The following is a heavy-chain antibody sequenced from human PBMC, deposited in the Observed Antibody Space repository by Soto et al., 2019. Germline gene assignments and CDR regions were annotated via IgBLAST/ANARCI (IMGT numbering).Heavy chain of an antibody. D-gene: IGHD3-22*01. CDR2: IWHDGGRQ. Sequence: QVHLVESGGGVVQPGGSLRLSCVASGFSYGGYGMHWVRQAPGKGLEWVAVIWHDGGRQYYADSVKGRFAVSRDNAKNTLYLQSNSLSPQDTALHRCARVLTSGYTDSWGQGTLVIVSS. CDR3: ARVLTSGYTDS. CDR1: GFSYGGYG. J-gene: IGHJ5*01. V-gene: IGHV3-30*02.